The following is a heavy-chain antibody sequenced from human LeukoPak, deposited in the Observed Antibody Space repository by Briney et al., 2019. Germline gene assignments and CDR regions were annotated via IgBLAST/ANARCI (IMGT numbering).Heavy chain of an antibody. CDR1: GFSLRTSGMC. CDR2: IAWDDDK. J-gene: IGHJ6*04. Sequence: ESGPASVKPTQTITLTCTFSGFSLRTSGMCVSWIRQPPGKALEWLALIAWDDDKYYSPSLTTRLTISKDTSRNQVVLTMTNMDPVGPATYYCARIRLDYGDRRWRYYYGMDVWGKGTTVTVSS. V-gene: IGHV2-70*01. D-gene: IGHD4-17*01. CDR3: ARIRLDYGDRRWRYYYGMDV.